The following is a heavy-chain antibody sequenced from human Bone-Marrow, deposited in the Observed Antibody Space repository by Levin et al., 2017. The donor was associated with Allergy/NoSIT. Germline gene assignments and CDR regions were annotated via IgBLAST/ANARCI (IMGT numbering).Heavy chain of an antibody. CDR2: ISSNGGST. Sequence: GGSLRLSCAASGFTFSSYAMHWVRQAPGKGLEYVSAISSNGGSTYYANSVKGRFTISRDNSKNTLYLQMGSLRAEDMAVYYCASGSYFGEVDYWGQGTLVTVSS. J-gene: IGHJ4*02. CDR1: GFTFSSYA. CDR3: ASGSYFGEVDY. D-gene: IGHD1-26*01. V-gene: IGHV3-64*01.